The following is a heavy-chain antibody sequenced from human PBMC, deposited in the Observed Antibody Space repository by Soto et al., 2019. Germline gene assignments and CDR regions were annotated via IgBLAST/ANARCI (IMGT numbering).Heavy chain of an antibody. J-gene: IGHJ4*02. CDR3: TSLYDVLTGVVY. Sequence: GGSLRLSCTASGITFGDYAMNWFRQAPGKGLEWVGFIRSKAYGGTTEYAASVKGRFTISRDDSKSIAYLQMNSLKTEDTAVYYCTSLYDVLTGVVYWGQGTLVTVSS. D-gene: IGHD3-9*01. V-gene: IGHV3-49*03. CDR2: IRSKAYGGTT. CDR1: GITFGDYA.